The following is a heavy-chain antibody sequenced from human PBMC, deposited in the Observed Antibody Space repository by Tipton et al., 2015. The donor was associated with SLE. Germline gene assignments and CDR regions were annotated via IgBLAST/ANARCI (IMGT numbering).Heavy chain of an antibody. D-gene: IGHD2-2*01. CDR3: ATSPLTL. CDR1: GFTISDYY. V-gene: IGHV4-38-2*01. Sequence: QLVQSGGGLVQPGGSLRLSCVTSGFTISDYYMDWVRQSPGKGLEWIGSFSYTGGTYYNPSLKSRVTISVDMSKNQFSLKLTSVTAADTAVYYCATSPLTLWGQGTLVTVSS. CDR2: FSYTGGT. J-gene: IGHJ4*02.